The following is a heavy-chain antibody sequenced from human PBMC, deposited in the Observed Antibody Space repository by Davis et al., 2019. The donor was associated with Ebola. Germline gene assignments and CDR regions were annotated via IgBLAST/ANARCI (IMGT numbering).Heavy chain of an antibody. D-gene: IGHD6-19*01. J-gene: IGHJ6*02. CDR1: GYSFTSYW. CDR3: ARGSGRHYYYYGMDV. V-gene: IGHV5-51*01. Sequence: GESLKISCQGSGYSFTSYWIGWVRQMPGKGLEWMGIIYPGDSDTRYSPSFQGQVTISADKSISTAYLQWSSLKASDTAMYYCARGSGRHYYYYGMDVWGQGTTVTVSS. CDR2: IYPGDSDT.